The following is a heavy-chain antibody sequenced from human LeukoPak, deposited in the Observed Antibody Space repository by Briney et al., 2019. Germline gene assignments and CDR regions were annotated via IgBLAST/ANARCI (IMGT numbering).Heavy chain of an antibody. D-gene: IGHD2-15*01. V-gene: IGHV5-51*01. Sequence: GESPKISRKGSGYSFTSYWIAWVRAMPGKGLEWVGINYPGYSDTRYSPSFQGQVTISADKSISTAYLQWSSLKASDTAMYYCARTAPLLPDVPSYYYGMDVWGQGTMVTVSS. CDR2: NYPGYSDT. J-gene: IGHJ6*02. CDR1: GYSFTSYW. CDR3: ARTAPLLPDVPSYYYGMDV.